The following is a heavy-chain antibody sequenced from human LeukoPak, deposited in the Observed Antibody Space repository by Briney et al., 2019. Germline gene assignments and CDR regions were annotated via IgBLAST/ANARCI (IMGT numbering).Heavy chain of an antibody. CDR3: ARSVSYLAVLDY. D-gene: IGHD5-18*01. V-gene: IGHV3-30*01. J-gene: IGHJ4*02. Sequence: GGSLRLSCAASGFTFSSYAMHWVRQAPGKGLEWVAVISYDGGNKYYADSVKGRFTISRDNSKNTLYLQMNSLRAEDTAVYYCARSVSYLAVLDYWGQGTLVTVSS. CDR2: ISYDGGNK. CDR1: GFTFSSYA.